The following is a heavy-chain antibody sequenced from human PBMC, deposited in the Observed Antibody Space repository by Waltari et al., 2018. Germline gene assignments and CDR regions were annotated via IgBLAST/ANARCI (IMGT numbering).Heavy chain of an antibody. J-gene: IGHJ5*02. V-gene: IGHV3-74*01. Sequence: EVQLVESGGGLVQPGGSLRLSCAASGFTFSSYWMHWVRHAPGKGLVWVSRINTDGSSTSYADSVKGRFTISRDNAKNTLYLQMNSLRAEDTAVYYCARGRRVSGGDWFDPWGQGTLVTVSS. CDR1: GFTFSSYW. CDR3: ARGRRVSGGDWFDP. D-gene: IGHD3-10*01. CDR2: INTDGSST.